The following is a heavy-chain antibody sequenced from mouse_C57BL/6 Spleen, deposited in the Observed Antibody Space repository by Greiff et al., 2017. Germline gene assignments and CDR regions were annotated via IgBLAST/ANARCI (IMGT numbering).Heavy chain of an antibody. J-gene: IGHJ4*01. V-gene: IGHV1-80*01. CDR3: ARGGSSPYAMDY. CDR1: GYAFSSYW. Sequence: VKVVESGAELVKPGASVKISCKASGYAFSSYWMNWVKQRPGKGLEWIGQIYPGDGDTNYNGKFKGKATLTADKSSSTAYMQLSSLTSEDSAVYFCARGGSSPYAMDYWGQGTSVTVSS. D-gene: IGHD1-3*01. CDR2: IYPGDGDT.